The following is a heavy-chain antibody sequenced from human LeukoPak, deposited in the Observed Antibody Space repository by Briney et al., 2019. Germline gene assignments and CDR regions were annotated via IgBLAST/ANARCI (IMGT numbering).Heavy chain of an antibody. V-gene: IGHV3-48*01. CDR3: ARHADY. J-gene: IGHJ4*02. CDR2: ISSSSSTI. CDR1: GFTFSSYS. Sequence: PGGSLRLSRAASGFTFSSYSMNWVRQAPGKGLEWVSYISSSSSTIYYADSVKGRFTISRDNAKNSLYLQMNSLRAEDTAVYYCARHADYWGQGTLVTVSS.